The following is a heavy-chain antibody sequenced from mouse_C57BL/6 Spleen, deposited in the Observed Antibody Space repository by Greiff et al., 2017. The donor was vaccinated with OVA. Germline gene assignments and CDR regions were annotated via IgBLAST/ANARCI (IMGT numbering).Heavy chain of an antibody. CDR3: ARGGPYYGGLYYAMDY. Sequence: QVQLKQPGTELVKPGASVKMSCKASGYTFTSYWITWVKQRPGQGLEWIGDIYPGSGSTNYNEKFKSKATLTVDTSSSTAYMQLSSLTSEDSAVYYGARGGPYYGGLYYAMDYWGQGTSVTVSS. J-gene: IGHJ4*01. V-gene: IGHV1-55*01. CDR2: IYPGSGST. CDR1: GYTFTSYW. D-gene: IGHD1-1*02.